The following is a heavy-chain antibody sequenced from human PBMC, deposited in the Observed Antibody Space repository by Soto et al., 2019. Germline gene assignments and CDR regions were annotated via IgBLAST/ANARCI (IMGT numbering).Heavy chain of an antibody. V-gene: IGHV3-23*01. Sequence: EVQMLESGGALVPRGGSLRLSCEVSGFTIRNYALSWLRQAPGKGLEWVSSISGSGITTYYADSVKGRFSISRDNSENTLYLHINGLRDEDTAVYFCARTPREKSNRCRFDPWGQGTLVTVSS. CDR1: GFTIRNYA. CDR3: ARTPREKSNRCRFDP. CDR2: ISGSGITT. J-gene: IGHJ5*02.